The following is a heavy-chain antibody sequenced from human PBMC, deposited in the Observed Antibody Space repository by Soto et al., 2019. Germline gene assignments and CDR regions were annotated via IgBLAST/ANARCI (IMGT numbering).Heavy chain of an antibody. D-gene: IGHD2-15*01. J-gene: IGHJ6*02. CDR3: AKASGIVHYGMHV. CDR2: IRGSGGGT. Sequence: EVQVLESGGGSVQPGGSLRLSCAASGFPFSMFAMNWVRQAPGKGLEWVSGIRGSGGGTYYADSVKGRFTISRDDSRNMLYLERNTLRGEDTAVYYCAKASGIVHYGMHVWGQGTTVTVSS. V-gene: IGHV3-23*01. CDR1: GFPFSMFA.